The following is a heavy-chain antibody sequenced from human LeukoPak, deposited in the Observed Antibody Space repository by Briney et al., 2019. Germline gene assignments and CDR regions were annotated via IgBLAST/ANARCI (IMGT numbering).Heavy chain of an antibody. V-gene: IGHV4-39*07. D-gene: IGHD5-18*01. CDR3: ARGISGRYSYGYFHFDY. J-gene: IGHJ4*02. CDR1: GGSISSSSYY. CDR2: IYYSGST. Sequence: SETLSLTCIVSGGSISSSSYYWGWIRQPPGKGLEWIGSIYYSGSTYYNPSLKSRVTISVDTSKNQFSLKLSSVTAADTAVYYCARGISGRYSYGYFHFDYWGQGTLVTVSS.